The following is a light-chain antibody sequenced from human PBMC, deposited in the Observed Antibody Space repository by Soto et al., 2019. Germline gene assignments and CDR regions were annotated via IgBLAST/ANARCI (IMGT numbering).Light chain of an antibody. CDR2: QTS. J-gene: IGKJ1*01. V-gene: IGKV3-11*01. CDR1: QYINTR. Sequence: IVLTQSPATLSSFPGDRVTISCRASQYINTRLAWYQHRPGQSPRLLIYQTSIRAAGITARFSASGSGTDFTLTISDVQPEDFALYYCRQRQSWPRTVGQGTKVEIK. CDR3: RQRQSWPRT.